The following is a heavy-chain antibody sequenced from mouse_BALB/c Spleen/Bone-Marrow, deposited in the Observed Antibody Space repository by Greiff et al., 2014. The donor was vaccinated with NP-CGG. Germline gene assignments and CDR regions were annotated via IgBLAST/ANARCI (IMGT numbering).Heavy chain of an antibody. V-gene: IGHV5-4*02. Sequence: EVKLMESGGGLVKPGGSLKLSCAASGFTFSDYYMCWIRQTPEKRLEWVATVSDGGNYTYYPDSVKGRFTISRDNAKNNLYLQMSSLKSEDTAMYYFVRWGERYGAMDYWGPGTSVTVSS. CDR2: VSDGGNYT. CDR1: GFTFSDYY. CDR3: VRWGERYGAMDY. D-gene: IGHD2-10*02. J-gene: IGHJ4*01.